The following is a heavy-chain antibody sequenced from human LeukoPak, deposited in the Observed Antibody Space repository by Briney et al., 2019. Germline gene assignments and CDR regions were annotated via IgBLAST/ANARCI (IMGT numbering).Heavy chain of an antibody. CDR2: IYYSGST. CDR3: ARGPNYVWGSYRYFDY. Sequence: SETLSPTCTVSGASISSGDYYWSWIRQSPGKGLEWIGYIYYSGSTSYNPSLKSRVTISVDTSKNQFSLKLTSVTAADTAVYYCARGPNYVWGSYRYFDYWGQGTLVPVSS. V-gene: IGHV4-30-4*01. J-gene: IGHJ4*02. CDR1: GASISSGDYY. D-gene: IGHD3-16*02.